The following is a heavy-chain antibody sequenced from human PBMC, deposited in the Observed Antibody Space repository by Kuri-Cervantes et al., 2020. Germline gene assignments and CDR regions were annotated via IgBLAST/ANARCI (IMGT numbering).Heavy chain of an antibody. J-gene: IGHJ6*02. CDR3: ARDPDAHPGAYYYYGMDV. CDR1: GYTLTELS. V-gene: IGHV1-18*01. D-gene: IGHD1-14*01. CDR2: ISAYNGNT. Sequence: ASVKVSCKVSGYTLTELSMHWVRQAPGQGLEWMGWISAYNGNTNYAQKLQGRVTMTTDTSTSTAYMELRSLRSDDTAVYYCARDPDAHPGAYYYYGMDVWGQGTTVTVSS.